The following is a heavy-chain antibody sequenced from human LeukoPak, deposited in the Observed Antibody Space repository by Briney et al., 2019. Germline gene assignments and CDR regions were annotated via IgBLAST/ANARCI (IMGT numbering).Heavy chain of an antibody. D-gene: IGHD3-22*01. CDR2: ITNDGSNE. J-gene: IGHJ4*02. V-gene: IGHV3-30*18. Sequence: GRSLRLSCAASGFIFNNYGMYWVRQAPGKGLEWVAVITNDGSNEYYADSVKGRFTISRDNSKNTLYLQMNSLRAEDTAVYYCAKVGPDSSGYPRDYWGQGTLVTVSS. CDR3: AKVGPDSSGYPRDY. CDR1: GFIFNNYG.